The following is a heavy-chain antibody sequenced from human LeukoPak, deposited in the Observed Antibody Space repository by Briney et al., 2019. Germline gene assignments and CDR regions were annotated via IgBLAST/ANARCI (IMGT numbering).Heavy chain of an antibody. V-gene: IGHV3-23*01. CDR1: GITLSNYG. D-gene: IGHD3-22*01. J-gene: IGHJ4*02. CDR2: ISGSGGAT. CDR3: AKRGVVIRVILVAFHKEAYYFDS. Sequence: GGSLRLSCAVSGITLSNYGMSWVRQAPGKGLEWVAGISGSGGATNYADSVEGRFTISRDNPKNPLYLQMHSLRVEDTAVYFCAKRGVVIRVILVAFHKEAYYFDSWGQGALVTVSS.